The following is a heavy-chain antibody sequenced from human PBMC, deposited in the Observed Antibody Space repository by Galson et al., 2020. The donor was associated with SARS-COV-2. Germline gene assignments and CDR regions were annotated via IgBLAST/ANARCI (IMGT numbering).Heavy chain of an antibody. D-gene: IGHD2-2*01. CDR2: IYPGDSDT. CDR1: GYSFTSYW. CDR3: ARQGSCSSTSCYYFDY. V-gene: IGHV5-51*01. J-gene: IGHJ4*02. Sequence: KIGESLKISCKGSGYSFTSYWIGWVRQMPGKGLEWMGIIYPGDSDTRYRPSFQGQVSISADKSTSTAYLQWSSLKASDTAMYYCARQGSCSSTSCYYFDYWGQGTLVTVSS.